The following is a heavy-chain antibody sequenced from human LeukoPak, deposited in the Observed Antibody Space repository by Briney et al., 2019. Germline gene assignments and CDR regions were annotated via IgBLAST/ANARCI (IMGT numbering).Heavy chain of an antibody. J-gene: IGHJ3*01. Sequence: GGSLRLSCAASGFSRYYIYWMSWVRQAPGKGLEWVANIAQDGSEEYYVDSVKGRFTISRDNGKNSLYLQMNSLRVEDTALYYCVRDHYGPGDLWGQGTLVTVSS. CDR2: IAQDGSEE. V-gene: IGHV3-7*01. D-gene: IGHD3-10*01. CDR1: GFSRYYIYW. CDR3: VRDHYGPGDL.